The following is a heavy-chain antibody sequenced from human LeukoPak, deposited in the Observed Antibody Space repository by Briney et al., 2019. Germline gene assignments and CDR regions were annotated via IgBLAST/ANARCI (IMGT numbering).Heavy chain of an antibody. CDR2: ISAYNGNT. CDR3: VRGGYSYGYGMDV. CDR1: GYTFTSYG. D-gene: IGHD5-18*01. Sequence: ASVKVSCKASGYTFTSYGISWVRQAPGQGLEWMGWISAYNGNTNYAQKFQGRVTMTRNTSISTAYMELSSLRSEDTAVYYCVRGGYSYGYGMDVWGQGTTVTVSS. J-gene: IGHJ6*02. V-gene: IGHV1-18*01.